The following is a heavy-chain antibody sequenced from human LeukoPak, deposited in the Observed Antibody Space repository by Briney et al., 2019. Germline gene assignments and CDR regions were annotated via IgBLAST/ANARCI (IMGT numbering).Heavy chain of an antibody. Sequence: SVKVSCKASGGTFSSYAISWVRQAPGQGLEWMGGIIPIFGTANYAQKFQGRVTITTDESTSTAYTELSSLRSEDTAVYYCARGGIVVVPAALTWFDPWGQGTLVTVSS. D-gene: IGHD2-2*01. CDR1: GGTFSSYA. V-gene: IGHV1-69*05. CDR2: IIPIFGTA. CDR3: ARGGIVVVPAALTWFDP. J-gene: IGHJ5*02.